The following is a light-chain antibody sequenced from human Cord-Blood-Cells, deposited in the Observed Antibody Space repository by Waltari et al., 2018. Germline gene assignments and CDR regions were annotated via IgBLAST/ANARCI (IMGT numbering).Light chain of an antibody. CDR2: GNS. V-gene: IGLV1-40*01. J-gene: IGLJ1*01. CDR3: QSYDSSLSGYV. Sequence: QAVLTPPPSVSGAPGPRVTISCTGSSSNIGAGYDVHWYQQLPGTAPKLLIYGNSNRPSGVPDRFSGSKSGTSASLAITVLQAEDEADYYCQSYDSSLSGYVFGTGTKVTVL. CDR1: SSNIGAGYD.